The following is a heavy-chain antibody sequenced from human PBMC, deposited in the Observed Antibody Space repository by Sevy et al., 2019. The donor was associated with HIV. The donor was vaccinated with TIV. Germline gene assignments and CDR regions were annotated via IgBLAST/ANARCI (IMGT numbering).Heavy chain of an antibody. CDR1: GGTFSSYA. Sequence: ASVKVSCKASGGTFSSYAISWVRQAPGQGLEWMGGIIPIFGTANYAQKFQGRVTITADESRSPAYMELSSLGSEETAVYYCASSDYYDSSGYYWAYWGQGTLVTVSS. J-gene: IGHJ4*02. V-gene: IGHV1-69*13. CDR3: ASSDYYDSSGYYWAY. CDR2: IIPIFGTA. D-gene: IGHD3-22*01.